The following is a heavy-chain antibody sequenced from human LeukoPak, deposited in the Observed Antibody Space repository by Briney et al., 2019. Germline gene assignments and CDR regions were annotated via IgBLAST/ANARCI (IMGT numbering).Heavy chain of an antibody. V-gene: IGHV3-23*01. CDR1: GFTFSSYA. J-gene: IGHJ4*02. Sequence: GGSLRLSCAASGFTFSSYAMSWVRQAPGKGLECVSSISGSDGRTYYADSVKGRFTISRDNSKNTLYLQMNTLRAEDTAVYYCARAGNIRFDYWGQGTLVTVSS. CDR2: ISGSDGRT. D-gene: IGHD2/OR15-2a*01. CDR3: ARAGNIRFDY.